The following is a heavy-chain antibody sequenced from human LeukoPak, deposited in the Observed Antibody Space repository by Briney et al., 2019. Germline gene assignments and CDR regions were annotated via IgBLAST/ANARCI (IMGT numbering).Heavy chain of an antibody. V-gene: IGHV3-9*01. D-gene: IGHD3-10*01. J-gene: IGHJ2*01. CDR1: GFIFDDYA. CDR2: ISWNSGSL. CDR3: ARGLGGDQGYFDL. Sequence: PGRSPRLFCAASGFIFDDYAMHWVRQAPGKGLEWVSGISWNSGSLAYADSVKGRFTISRDNAKNSLYLQMNSLRTEDTALYYCARGLGGDQGYFDLWGRGTLATVSS.